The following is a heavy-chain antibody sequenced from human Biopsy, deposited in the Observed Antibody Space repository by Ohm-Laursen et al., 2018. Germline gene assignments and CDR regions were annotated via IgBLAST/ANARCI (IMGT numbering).Heavy chain of an antibody. J-gene: IGHJ4*02. D-gene: IGHD1-26*01. V-gene: IGHV1-69*01. CDR3: ARDALGGGSYRFFY. Sequence: SSVKVSCKASGGTFQKYGVTWVRQAPGQGLEWMGGIIPIFGTANYAQKFQGRVTITADESTSTAYMELSSLRSDDTAVYYCARDALGGGSYRFFYWGQGSLATVSS. CDR1: GGTFQKYG. CDR2: IIPIFGTA.